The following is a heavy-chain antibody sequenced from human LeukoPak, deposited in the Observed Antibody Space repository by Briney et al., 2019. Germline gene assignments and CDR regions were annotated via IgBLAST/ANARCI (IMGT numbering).Heavy chain of an antibody. CDR2: IYYNGFT. V-gene: IGHV4-31*03. J-gene: IGHJ4*02. Sequence: SETLSLTCIVSGGSISSGGDFWSWFRQHPGKGLEWIGYIYYNGFTYYNPSLKSRVTISVDTSKNQFSLEASSVTAADTAVYYCARGGTWYYAFDYWGQGTLVTVSS. CDR1: GGSISSGGDF. D-gene: IGHD2-15*01. CDR3: ARGGTWYYAFDY.